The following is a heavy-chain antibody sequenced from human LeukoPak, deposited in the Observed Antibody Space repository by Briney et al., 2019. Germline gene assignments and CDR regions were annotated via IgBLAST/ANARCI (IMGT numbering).Heavy chain of an antibody. CDR1: GGSISSGGYS. CDR2: IYYSGST. V-gene: IGHV4-31*03. Sequence: SETLSLTCTVSGGSISSGGYSWSWIRQHPGKGLEWIGYIYYSGSTYYNPSLKSRVTISVDTSKNQFSLKLSSVTAADTAVYYCARDRPQGGTSHTDAFDIWGQGTMVTVSS. J-gene: IGHJ3*02. D-gene: IGHD4-23*01. CDR3: ARDRPQGGTSHTDAFDI.